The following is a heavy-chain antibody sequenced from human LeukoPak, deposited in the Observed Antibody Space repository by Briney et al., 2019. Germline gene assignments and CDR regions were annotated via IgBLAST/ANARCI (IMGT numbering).Heavy chain of an antibody. CDR1: GFTFSSYS. D-gene: IGHD4-23*01. J-gene: IGHJ4*02. CDR3: ARDGGGNSFDY. CDR2: ISSSSGYI. Sequence: GGSLRLSCAASGFTFSSYSMNWVRQAPGKGLEWVSSISSSSGYIYYADSVKGRFTISRDNAKNSLYLQMNSLRAEDTAVYYCARDGGGNSFDYWGQGTLVTVSS. V-gene: IGHV3-21*01.